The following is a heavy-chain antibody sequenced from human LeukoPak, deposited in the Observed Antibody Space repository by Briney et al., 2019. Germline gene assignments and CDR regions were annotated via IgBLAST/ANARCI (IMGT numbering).Heavy chain of an antibody. V-gene: IGHV3-30*18. D-gene: IGHD6-19*01. CDR1: GLSFSNYD. J-gene: IGHJ4*01. CDR2: ISNDGSNN. CDR3: AKEQWLINRFDN. Sequence: GGSLRLSCAASGLSFSNYDMHWVRQAPGKGLEWVALISNDGSNNNYAASVRGRFNISRDNSKNTLYLEVNRLRVEDTGVYYCAKEQWLINRFDNWGQGTLVTVSS.